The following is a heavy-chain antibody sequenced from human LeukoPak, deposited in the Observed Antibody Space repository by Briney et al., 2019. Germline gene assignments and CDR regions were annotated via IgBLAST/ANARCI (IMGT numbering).Heavy chain of an antibody. CDR3: ARLSYYDSSGYPGPIDY. CDR1: GYSFTNYW. CDR2: IYPGDSAT. V-gene: IGHV5-51*01. Sequence: GESLKISCKGSGYSFTNYWIGWVRQMPGKGLALMGVIYPGDSATRYSPSFQGQVAISVDKSIRTAYLQWSSLKASDIAMYYCARLSYYDSSGYPGPIDYWGQGTLVTVSS. J-gene: IGHJ4*02. D-gene: IGHD3-22*01.